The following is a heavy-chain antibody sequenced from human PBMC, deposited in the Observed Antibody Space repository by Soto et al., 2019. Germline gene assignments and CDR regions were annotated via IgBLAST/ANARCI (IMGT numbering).Heavy chain of an antibody. D-gene: IGHD2-2*01. CDR2: ISSSSSYI. J-gene: IGHJ6*02. CDR1: GFTFSTYW. Sequence: GGSLRLSCAASGFTFSTYWMNWVRQAPGKGLEWVSSISSSSSYIYYADSVKGRFTISRDNAKNSLYLQMNSLRAEDTAVYYCARDFWDIVVGYGMDVWGQGTTVTVSS. V-gene: IGHV3-21*01. CDR3: ARDFWDIVVGYGMDV.